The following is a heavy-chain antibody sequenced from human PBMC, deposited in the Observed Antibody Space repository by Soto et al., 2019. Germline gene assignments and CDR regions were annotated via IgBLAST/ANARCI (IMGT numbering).Heavy chain of an antibody. D-gene: IGHD3-3*01. CDR3: ARAFFRGYDFWSGYYSLDY. V-gene: IGHV4-34*01. Sequence: QVQLQQWGAGLLKPSETLSLTCAVYGGSFSGYYWSWIRQPPGKGLEWIGEINHSGSTNYNPSLKSRVTISVDTSKNQISLKLSSVTAADTAVYYCARAFFRGYDFWSGYYSLDYWGQGTLVTVSS. CDR1: GGSFSGYY. CDR2: INHSGST. J-gene: IGHJ4*02.